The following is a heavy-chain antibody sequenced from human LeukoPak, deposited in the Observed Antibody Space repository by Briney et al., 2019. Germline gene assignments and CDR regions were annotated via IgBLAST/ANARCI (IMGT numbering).Heavy chain of an antibody. CDR1: GFTFRSYS. CDR3: ARDVGIAAPD. V-gene: IGHV3-21*01. Sequence: NPGGSLRLSCADSGFTFRSYSMNWVRQAPGKGLEWVSSISSSSSYIYYADSVKGQFTISRDNAKNSLYLQMNSLRAEDTAVYYCARDVGIAAPDWGQGTLVTVSS. J-gene: IGHJ4*02. D-gene: IGHD6-13*01. CDR2: ISSSSSYI.